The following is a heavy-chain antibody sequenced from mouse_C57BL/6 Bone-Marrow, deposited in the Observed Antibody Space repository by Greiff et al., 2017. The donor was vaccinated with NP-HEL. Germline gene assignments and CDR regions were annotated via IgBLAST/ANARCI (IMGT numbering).Heavy chain of an antibody. D-gene: IGHD1-1*01. Sequence: QVTLKESGPGILQPSQTLSLTCSFSGFSLSTFGMGVGWIRKPSGKGLEWLAHIWWDDDKSYNPALKSRLTISKDTSKNQVFLKIANVDTADTSTDYCARALYYGSSLDYWGQGTTLTVSS. CDR2: IWWDDDK. CDR1: GFSLSTFGMG. CDR3: ARALYYGSSLDY. V-gene: IGHV8-8*01. J-gene: IGHJ2*01.